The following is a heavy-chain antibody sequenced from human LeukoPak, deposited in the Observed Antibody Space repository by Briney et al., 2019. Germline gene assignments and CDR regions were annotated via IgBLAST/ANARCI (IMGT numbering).Heavy chain of an antibody. D-gene: IGHD2-2*01. V-gene: IGHV4-59*01. Sequence: SETLSLTCTVSGDSISSYYWSWIRQPPGKGLEWIGYIYYSGSTNYNPSLKSRVTISVDTSKNQFSLKLSSVTAADTAVYYCAGYCSSTSCQWGDYFDYWGQGTLVTVSS. CDR2: IYYSGST. CDR3: AGYCSSTSCQWGDYFDY. J-gene: IGHJ4*02. CDR1: GDSISSYY.